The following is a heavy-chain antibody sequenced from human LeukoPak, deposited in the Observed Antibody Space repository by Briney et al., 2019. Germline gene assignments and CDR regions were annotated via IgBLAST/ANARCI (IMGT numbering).Heavy chain of an antibody. Sequence: GGSLRLSCAASGFTFSSYAMSWVRQAPGKGLEWVSSISGSGGSTYYADYVKGRFTISRDNSKNTLYLQMNSLRAEDTAVYYCANDGAYYDSSTDAFDIWGQGTMVTVSS. D-gene: IGHD3-22*01. CDR1: GFTFSSYA. V-gene: IGHV3-23*01. J-gene: IGHJ3*02. CDR3: ANDGAYYDSSTDAFDI. CDR2: ISGSGGST.